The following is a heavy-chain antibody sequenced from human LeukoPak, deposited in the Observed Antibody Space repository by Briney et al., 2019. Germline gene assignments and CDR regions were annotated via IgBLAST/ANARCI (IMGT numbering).Heavy chain of an antibody. Sequence: GASVTVSCKASGGTFSSYAISWVRQAPGQGLEWMGGIIPIFGTANYAQKFQGRVTITADESTSTAYMELSSLRSEDTAVYYCARENNGGNSGYYYYGMDVWGQGTTVTVSS. CDR3: ARENNGGNSGYYYYGMDV. J-gene: IGHJ6*02. CDR1: GGTFSSYA. D-gene: IGHD4-23*01. V-gene: IGHV1-69*13. CDR2: IIPIFGTA.